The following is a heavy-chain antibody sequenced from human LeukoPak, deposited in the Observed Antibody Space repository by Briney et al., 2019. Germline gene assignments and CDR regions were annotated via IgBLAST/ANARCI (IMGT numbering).Heavy chain of an antibody. Sequence: SETLSLTCTVSGGSISSGGYYWSWIRQPPGKGLEWIGYIYHSGSTYYNPSLKSRVTISVDRSKNQFSLKLSSVTAADTAVYYCARDSFLAGSGSYYSDWGQGTLVTVSS. CDR1: GGSISSGGYY. V-gene: IGHV4-30-2*01. D-gene: IGHD3-10*01. J-gene: IGHJ4*02. CDR3: ARDSFLAGSGSYYSD. CDR2: IYHSGST.